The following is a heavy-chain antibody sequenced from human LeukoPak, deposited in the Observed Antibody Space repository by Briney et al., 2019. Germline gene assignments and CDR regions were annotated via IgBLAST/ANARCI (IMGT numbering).Heavy chain of an antibody. D-gene: IGHD6-19*01. V-gene: IGHV3-23*01. CDR1: GFTFSSHA. J-gene: IGHJ4*02. Sequence: SGGSLRLSCAASGFTFSSHAMGWVRQAPGKGLEWVSSITGSGGSTYYADSVKGRFTISRDNSKNTLYLQMNSLRAEDTAVYYCAREAVAGTSDYWGQGTLVTVSS. CDR2: ITGSGGST. CDR3: AREAVAGTSDY.